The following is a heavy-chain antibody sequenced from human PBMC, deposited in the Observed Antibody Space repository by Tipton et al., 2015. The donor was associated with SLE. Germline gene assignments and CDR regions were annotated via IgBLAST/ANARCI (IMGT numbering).Heavy chain of an antibody. D-gene: IGHD6-13*01. J-gene: IGHJ4*02. CDR2: INHSGTT. V-gene: IGHV4-34*01. Sequence: TLSLTCAVYGGSFSGYYWTWIRQPPGKGLEWIGEINHSGTTNYNPSLKSRVTISIDTSMNQFSLKLNSVTAADTAVYYCARAGYTNGWYVGHWGQGTLVTVSS. CDR3: ARAGYTNGWYVGH. CDR1: GGSFSGYY.